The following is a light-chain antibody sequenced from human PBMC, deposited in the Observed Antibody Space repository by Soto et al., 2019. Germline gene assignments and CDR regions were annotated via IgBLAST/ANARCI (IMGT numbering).Light chain of an antibody. CDR2: EGI. Sequence: QSVLTQAASVSGPPGRSITISCTGTSSTVGGFHVVSWYQQHPGKGPKVIIYEGIKRPSGVSNRFSGANSGSTASLTISGLQAEDEADYYCCSYVGATRDVCGTGTKVTVL. CDR3: CSYVGATRDV. J-gene: IGLJ1*01. V-gene: IGLV2-23*01. CDR1: SSTVGGFHV.